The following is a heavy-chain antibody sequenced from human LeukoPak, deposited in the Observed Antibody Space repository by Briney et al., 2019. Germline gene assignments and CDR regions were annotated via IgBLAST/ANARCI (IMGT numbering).Heavy chain of an antibody. CDR3: ATRPDGNDVPYFDY. J-gene: IGHJ4*02. V-gene: IGHV3-66*01. CDR1: GLTVGFKC. D-gene: IGHD5-12*01. Sequence: GGSLRLSCAASGLTVGFKCMSWVRQAPGKELEWVSIIYSGGSSYYADSVKGRFTVSRDTPKNTLYLQMNSLRAEDTAVYYCATRPDGNDVPYFDYWGQGTLVTVSS. CDR2: IYSGGSS.